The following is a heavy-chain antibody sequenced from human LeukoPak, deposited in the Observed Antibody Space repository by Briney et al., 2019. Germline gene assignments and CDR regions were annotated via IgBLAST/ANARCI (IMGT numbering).Heavy chain of an antibody. CDR3: ARGASFDY. CDR1: GGSFSGYY. Sequence: SETLSLTCAVYGGSFSGYYWSWIRQPPGKGLEWIGEINHSGSTNYNPSLKSRVTISVDTSKNQFSLKLSSVTAADTAVYYCARGASFDYGGQGPLVTVSS. J-gene: IGHJ4*02. CDR2: INHSGST. V-gene: IGHV4-34*01.